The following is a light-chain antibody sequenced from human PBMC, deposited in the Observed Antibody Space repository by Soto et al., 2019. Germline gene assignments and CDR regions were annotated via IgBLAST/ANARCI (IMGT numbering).Light chain of an antibody. CDR3: QQYKTYPRT. CDR2: GAS. CDR1: QSISSW. Sequence: DIQMTQSPSTLSASVGDRVTITCRASQSISSWLAWYQQKPGKAPKLLIYGASSLESGVPSRFSGSGSGTEFTLTISSLQPDDFASYYCQQYKTYPRTFGQGTKLELK. V-gene: IGKV1-5*01. J-gene: IGKJ2*01.